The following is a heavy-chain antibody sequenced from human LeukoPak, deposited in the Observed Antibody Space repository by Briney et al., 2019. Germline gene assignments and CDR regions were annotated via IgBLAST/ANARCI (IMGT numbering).Heavy chain of an antibody. CDR1: GLTFHDYA. Sequence: TGGSLRLSCVASGLTFHDYAMHWVRQAPGKGLEWVSLISADGGSTFYADSVRVRFSISRDNSKNSLYLQMNSLRTEDTAMYYCAKDRQLGFDYWGQGTLVTVSS. CDR3: AKDRQLGFDY. D-gene: IGHD6-13*01. J-gene: IGHJ4*02. CDR2: ISADGGST. V-gene: IGHV3-43*02.